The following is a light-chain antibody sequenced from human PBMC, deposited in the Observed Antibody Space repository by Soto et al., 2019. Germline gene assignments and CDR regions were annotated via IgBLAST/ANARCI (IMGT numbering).Light chain of an antibody. CDR3: QQTFTTPCS. CDR1: QSVRSF. CDR2: DAS. V-gene: IGKV3-11*01. J-gene: IGKJ2*04. Sequence: EIVLTQSPATLSLSPGERATLSCRASQSVRSFLAWYQQKPGQAPRLLIYDASNRATGVPGRFSGSGSGTDFTLTISSLEPEDFATYYCQQTFTTPCSFGQGTKLETK.